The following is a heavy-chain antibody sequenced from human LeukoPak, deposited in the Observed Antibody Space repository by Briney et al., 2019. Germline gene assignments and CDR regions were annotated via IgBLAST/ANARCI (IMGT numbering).Heavy chain of an antibody. CDR2: FDPEDAEI. CDR1: GNTLTDLS. Sequence: ASVKVSCKVSGNTLTDLSIHWVRQAPGKGLDWMGGFDPEDAEIIYAEKFQGRVTVTRDTSASTAYMELSSLRSEDTAVYYCARCGYSDGWSCDHWGQGTLVTVSS. J-gene: IGHJ5*02. D-gene: IGHD5-18*01. CDR3: ARCGYSDGWSCDH. V-gene: IGHV1-24*01.